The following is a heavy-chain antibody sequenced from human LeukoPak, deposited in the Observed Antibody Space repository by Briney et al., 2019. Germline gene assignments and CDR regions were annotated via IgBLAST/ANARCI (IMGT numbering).Heavy chain of an antibody. Sequence: ASVEVSCKASGYTFTGYYIHWVRQAPGQGLEWMGRINSNNGGTNYAQKFQGRVTMTRDTSISTAYMELSRLRSDDTAVYYCARDLSGWYGDFDYWGQGTLVTVSS. J-gene: IGHJ4*02. V-gene: IGHV1-2*06. CDR3: ARDLSGWYGDFDY. CDR2: INSNNGGT. CDR1: GYTFTGYY. D-gene: IGHD6-19*01.